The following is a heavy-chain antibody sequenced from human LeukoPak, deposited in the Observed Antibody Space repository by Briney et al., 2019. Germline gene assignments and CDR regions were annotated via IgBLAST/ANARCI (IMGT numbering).Heavy chain of an antibody. CDR2: INPSSGST. D-gene: IGHD2-15*01. Sequence: ASVKVSCKASGYTFTSYDINWVRQATGQGLEWMGIINPSSGSTTYAQKFQGRVTMTRDTSTSTVYMELSSLRSEDTAVYYCARDPDSSDWYFDLWGRGTLVTVSS. V-gene: IGHV1-46*01. CDR1: GYTFTSYD. J-gene: IGHJ2*01. CDR3: ARDPDSSDWYFDL.